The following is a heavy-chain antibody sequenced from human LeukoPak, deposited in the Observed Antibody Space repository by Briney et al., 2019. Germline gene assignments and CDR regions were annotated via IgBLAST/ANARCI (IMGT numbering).Heavy chain of an antibody. J-gene: IGHJ3*02. V-gene: IGHV4-30-2*01. D-gene: IGHD1-26*01. CDR2: IYHSGST. Sequence: SETLPLTCAVSGGSISSGGYSWSWIRQPPGKGLEWIGYIYHSGSTYYNPSLKSRVTISVDRSKNQFSLKLSSVTAADTAVYYCARGELPXGAFDIWGQGTMVTVSS. CDR3: ARGELPXGAFDI. CDR1: GGSISSGGYS.